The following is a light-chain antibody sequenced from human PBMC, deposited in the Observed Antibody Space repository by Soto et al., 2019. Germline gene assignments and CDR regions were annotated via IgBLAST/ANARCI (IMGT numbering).Light chain of an antibody. CDR2: AAS. V-gene: IGKV1-27*01. J-gene: IGKJ5*01. Sequence: DIQMTQSPSSLSASVGDRVTITCRASQSISSYLNWYQQKPGKAPKLLIYAASTLQPGVPSRFSGSGSGTDFTLTISSLQPEDVATYYCQKCNSAPLTFGQGTRLEIK. CDR1: QSISSY. CDR3: QKCNSAPLT.